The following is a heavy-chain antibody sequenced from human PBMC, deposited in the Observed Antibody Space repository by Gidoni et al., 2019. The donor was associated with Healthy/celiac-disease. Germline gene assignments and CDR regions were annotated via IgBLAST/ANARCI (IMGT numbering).Heavy chain of an antibody. D-gene: IGHD6-13*01. CDR1: GFTFTRYA. CDR2: ISYDGSNK. J-gene: IGHJ3*02. Sequence: QVQLVESGGGVVQPGRSLRLSCAASGFTFTRYAMPWVRQAPGKGLEWVAVISYDGSNKYYADSVKGRFTISRDNSKNTLYLQMNSLRAEDTAVYYCAREGQQDMYHDAFDIWGQGTMVTVSS. V-gene: IGHV3-30-3*01. CDR3: AREGQQDMYHDAFDI.